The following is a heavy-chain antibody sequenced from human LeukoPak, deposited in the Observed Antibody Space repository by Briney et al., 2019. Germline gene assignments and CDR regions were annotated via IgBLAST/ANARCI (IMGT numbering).Heavy chain of an antibody. D-gene: IGHD5-18*01. CDR3: AHSRGSWRLLTAMAEYDY. J-gene: IGHJ4*02. Sequence: SGPTLVKPTQTLTLTCTFSGFSLSTSGVGVGWIRQPPGKALEWLALIYWNDDKRYSPSLKSRLTITKDTSKNQVVLTMTNMDPVDTATYYCAHSRGSWRLLTAMAEYDYWGQGTLVTVSS. CDR2: IYWNDDK. CDR1: GFSLSTSGVG. V-gene: IGHV2-5*01.